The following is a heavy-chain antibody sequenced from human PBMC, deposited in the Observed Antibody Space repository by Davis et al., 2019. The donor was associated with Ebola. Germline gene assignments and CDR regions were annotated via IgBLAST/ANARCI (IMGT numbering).Heavy chain of an antibody. CDR2: IIPILGIA. CDR1: GGTFSSYA. V-gene: IGHV1-69*04. CDR3: ARMGATKLTRYYYGMDV. J-gene: IGHJ6*02. Sequence: SVKVSCKASGGTFSSYAISWVRQAPGQGLEWMGRIIPILGIANYAQKFQGRVTITADKSTSTAYMELSSLRSEDTAVYYCARMGATKLTRYYYGMDVWGQGTTVTVSS. D-gene: IGHD1-26*01.